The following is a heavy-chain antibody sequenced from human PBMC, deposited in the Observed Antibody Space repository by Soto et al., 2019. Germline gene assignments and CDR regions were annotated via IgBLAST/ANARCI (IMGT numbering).Heavy chain of an antibody. CDR1: GGSISSSNW. V-gene: IGHV4-4*02. Sequence: SETLSLTCAVSGGSISSSNWWSWVRQPPGKGLEWIGEIYHSGSTNYNPSLKSRVTISVDKSKNQFSLKLSSVTAADTAVYYCARDWSPYCGGDCYPLYYGMDVWGQGTTVTVSS. CDR2: IYHSGST. D-gene: IGHD2-21*02. J-gene: IGHJ6*02. CDR3: ARDWSPYCGGDCYPLYYGMDV.